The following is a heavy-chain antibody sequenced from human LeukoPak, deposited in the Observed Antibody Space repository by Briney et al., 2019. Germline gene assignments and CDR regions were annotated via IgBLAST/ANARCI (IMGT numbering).Heavy chain of an antibody. J-gene: IGHJ5*02. V-gene: IGHV3-73*01. CDR1: GFTFSGSV. D-gene: IGHD1-26*01. CDR3: TRDSGTYNWCDP. CDR2: IDKKDKGYATAT. Sequence: GGSLKLSCAVSGFTFSGSVIHWVRQSSGKGLEWVGQIDKKDKGYATATAYAASVKGRFTISRDDSINTAYLQMKSLKTEDTALYFCTRDSGTYNWCDPWGQGTLVTVSS.